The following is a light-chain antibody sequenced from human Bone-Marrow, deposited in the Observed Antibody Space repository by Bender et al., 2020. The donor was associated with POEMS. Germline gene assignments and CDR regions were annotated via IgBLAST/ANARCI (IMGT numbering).Light chain of an antibody. CDR2: GDS. J-gene: IGLJ2*01. Sequence: QSFLTQPPSVSGAPGQRVAISCTGTSSNIGAGSDVHWYRQLPGRGPKLLISGDSNRPSGVPDRFSGSRSGTSASLAITGLQAEDEGDYYCQSYDSSLSVLFGGGTKLTVL. CDR3: QSYDSSLSVL. V-gene: IGLV1-40*01. CDR1: SSNIGAGSD.